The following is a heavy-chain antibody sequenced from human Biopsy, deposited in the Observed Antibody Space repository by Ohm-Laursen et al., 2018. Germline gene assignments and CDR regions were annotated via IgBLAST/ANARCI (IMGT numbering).Heavy chain of an antibody. D-gene: IGHD6-13*01. CDR2: INPTAGST. J-gene: IGHJ4*02. CDR3: ATTYPHGAGGVDFDY. CDR1: GLTLNNYY. V-gene: IGHV1-46*02. Sequence: GASVKVSCKASGLTLNNYYVHWVRQAPGQGLEWMGLINPTAGSTNYAQKFQGRVTMTDDTSTSTVYMELRTLRSDDTAVYYCATTYPHGAGGVDFDYWGQGTLVTVSS.